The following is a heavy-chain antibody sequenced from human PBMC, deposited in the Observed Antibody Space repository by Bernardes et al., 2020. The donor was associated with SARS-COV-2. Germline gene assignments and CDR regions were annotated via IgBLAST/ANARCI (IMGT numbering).Heavy chain of an antibody. J-gene: IGHJ5*02. CDR1: GGSISSGGYY. CDR2: IYYSGST. V-gene: IGHV4-31*03. Sequence: SETLSLTCTVSGGSISSGGYYWSWIRQHPGKGLEWIGYIYYSGSTYYNPSLKSRVTISVDTSKNQFSLKLSSVTAADTAVYYCARARTELRFLEWTVYWFDPWGQGTLVTVSS. D-gene: IGHD3-3*01. CDR3: ARARTELRFLEWTVYWFDP.